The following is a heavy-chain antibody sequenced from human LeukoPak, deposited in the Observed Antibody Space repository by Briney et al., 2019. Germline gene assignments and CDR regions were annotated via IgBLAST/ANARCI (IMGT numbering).Heavy chain of an antibody. J-gene: IGHJ5*02. CDR1: GASVSSDSY. D-gene: IGHD1-26*01. CDR2: IYNGVNT. V-gene: IGHV4-61*01. Sequence: SETLSLTCTVSGASVSSDSYWTWLRQPPGKGVEWIALIYNGVNTNYNPSLKSRVTISVDTSKNQFSLRLNSVTAADTAVYYFARSRAFNSGAFDPWGQGSLVTVSS. CDR3: ARSRAFNSGAFDP.